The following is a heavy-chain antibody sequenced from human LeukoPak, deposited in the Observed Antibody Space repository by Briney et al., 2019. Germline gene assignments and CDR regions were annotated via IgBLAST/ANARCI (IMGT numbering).Heavy chain of an antibody. CDR2: ISGSGGST. J-gene: IGHJ5*02. CDR1: GFTFSSYA. Sequence: GGSLRLSCAASGFTFSSYAMSWVRQAPGKGLEWVSAISGSGGSTYYAGSVKGRFTISRDNSKNTLYLQMNSLRAEDTAVYYCAKVRAVIVVVVAAPAAFGPWGQGTLVTVSS. V-gene: IGHV3-23*01. CDR3: AKVRAVIVVVVAAPAAFGP. D-gene: IGHD2-15*01.